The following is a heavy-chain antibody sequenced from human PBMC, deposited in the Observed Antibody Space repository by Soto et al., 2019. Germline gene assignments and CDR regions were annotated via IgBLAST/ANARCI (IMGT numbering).Heavy chain of an antibody. J-gene: IGHJ5*01. CDR2: MNPNSGNT. Sequence: QVQLVQSGAEVKTPGASVKVSCKASGYTFATYDINWVRQAPGQGLEWMGWMNPNSGNTGYAQKFQGRLTMTRDTALSVAHMELSSLRNEDTAVYYCSSSDGYNCNWLDSWGQGTLVTVSA. D-gene: IGHD2-21*01. V-gene: IGHV1-8*01. CDR1: GYTFATYD. CDR3: SSSDGYNCNWLDS.